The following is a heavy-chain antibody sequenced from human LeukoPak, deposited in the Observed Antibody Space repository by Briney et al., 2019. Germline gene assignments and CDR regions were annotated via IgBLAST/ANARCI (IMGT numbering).Heavy chain of an antibody. V-gene: IGHV3-15*01. Sequence: GGSLRLSCAASGFTFSSYAMSWVRQAPGKGLEWVGRIKSKTDGGTTDYAAPVKGRFTISRDDSKNTLYLQMNSLKTEDTAVYYCTTDEELLQDFDYWGQGTLVTVSS. D-gene: IGHD3-22*01. J-gene: IGHJ4*02. CDR3: TTDEELLQDFDY. CDR2: IKSKTDGGTT. CDR1: GFTFSSYA.